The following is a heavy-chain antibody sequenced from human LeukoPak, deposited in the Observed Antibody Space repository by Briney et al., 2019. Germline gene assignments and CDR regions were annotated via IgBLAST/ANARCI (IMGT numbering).Heavy chain of an antibody. D-gene: IGHD3-10*01. CDR2: IKQDGSEK. CDR1: GFTFSSYW. V-gene: IGHV3-7*01. J-gene: IGHJ4*02. CDR3: ARESLWFGELLYYDY. Sequence: GGSLRLSCAASGFTFSSYWMSWVRQAPGKGLEWVANIKQDGSEKYYVDSVKGRFTISRDNAKNSLYLQMNSLRAEDTAVYYCARESLWFGELLYYDYWGQGTLVTVSS.